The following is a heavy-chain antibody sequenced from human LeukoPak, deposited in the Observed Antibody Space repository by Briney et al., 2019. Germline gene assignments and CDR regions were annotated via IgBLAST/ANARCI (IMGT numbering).Heavy chain of an antibody. CDR1: GGSISSSSYY. Sequence: SETLSLTCTVSGGSISSSSYYWGWIRQPPGKGLEWIGCIYYTGSTNYNPSLKSRVTISVDTSKNQFSLKLSSVTAADTAVYYCARNTVTSWNWFDPWGQGTLVAVSS. J-gene: IGHJ5*02. D-gene: IGHD4-17*01. V-gene: IGHV4-61*05. CDR2: IYYTGST. CDR3: ARNTVTSWNWFDP.